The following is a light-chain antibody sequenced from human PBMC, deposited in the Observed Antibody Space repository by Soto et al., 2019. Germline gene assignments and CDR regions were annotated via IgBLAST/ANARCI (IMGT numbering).Light chain of an antibody. J-gene: IGKJ1*01. CDR1: QSVSSSY. V-gene: IGKV3-20*01. CDR2: GAS. Sequence: SVLTESPGPLSLSPGERATLFCRASQSVSSSYLAWYQQKPGQAPRLLIYGASSRATGIPARFSGSGSGTDFTLTISRLEPEDFAVYYCQQYGSSPWTFGQGTKVDIK. CDR3: QQYGSSPWT.